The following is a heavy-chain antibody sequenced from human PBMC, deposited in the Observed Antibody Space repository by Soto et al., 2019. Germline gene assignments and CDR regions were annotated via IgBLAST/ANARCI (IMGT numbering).Heavy chain of an antibody. V-gene: IGHV4-39*01. D-gene: IGHD2-15*01. CDR3: ASYSVVAATRIDY. J-gene: IGHJ4*02. Sequence: SETLSLTCTVSGGSISSSSYYWGWIRQPPGKGLEWIGSIYYSGSTYYNPSLKSRVTISVDTSKNQFSLKLSSVTAADTAVYYCASYSVVAATRIDYWGQGTLVTVS. CDR1: GGSISSSSYY. CDR2: IYYSGST.